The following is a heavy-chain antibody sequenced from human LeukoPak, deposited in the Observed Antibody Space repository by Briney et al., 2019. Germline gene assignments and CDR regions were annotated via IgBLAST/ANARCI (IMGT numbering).Heavy chain of an antibody. J-gene: IGHJ5*02. V-gene: IGHV3-30*02. CDR3: AKGSSGSLNWFDP. Sequence: GGSLRLSCAASGFTFGSYGMHWVRQAPGKGLEWVAFIRNDGSNKYYADSVKGRFTISRDNSKNTLYLQMNSLRAEDTAVYYCAKGSSGSLNWFDPWGQGTLVTVSS. D-gene: IGHD3-22*01. CDR1: GFTFGSYG. CDR2: IRNDGSNK.